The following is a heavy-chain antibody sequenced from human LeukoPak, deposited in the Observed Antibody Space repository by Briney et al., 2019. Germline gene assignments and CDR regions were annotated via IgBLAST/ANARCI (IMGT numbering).Heavy chain of an antibody. J-gene: IGHJ5*02. CDR2: INPNSGGI. CDR1: GYTFTGYY. V-gene: IGHV1-2*06. D-gene: IGHD6-19*01. CDR3: ARVDPVAGIP. Sequence: ASLKVSCKASGYTFTGYYMHWVRQAPGQGLEWMGRINPNSGGINFAQKFQGRVTVTRDTSISTAYMELSRLRSDDTAVYYCARVDPVAGIPWGQGTLVTVSS.